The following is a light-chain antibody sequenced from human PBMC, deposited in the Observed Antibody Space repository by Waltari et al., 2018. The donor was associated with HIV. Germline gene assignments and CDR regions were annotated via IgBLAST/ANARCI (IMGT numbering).Light chain of an antibody. J-gene: IGKJ2*01. V-gene: IGKV3-20*01. CDR1: QSVGSNF. CDR2: GAA. Sequence: EIVLPQSPATLSFSPGETATLSCRSSQSVGSNFLAWYQQKPGQAPRLLIYGAASRATGIPDRFSGSGSGTDFTLTISRLEPEDIAVYFCQQYGSSPGTFGQGTKLEIK. CDR3: QQYGSSPGT.